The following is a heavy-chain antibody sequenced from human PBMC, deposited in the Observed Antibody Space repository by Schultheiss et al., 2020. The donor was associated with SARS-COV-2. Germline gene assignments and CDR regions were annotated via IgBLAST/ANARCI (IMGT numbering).Heavy chain of an antibody. D-gene: IGHD2-2*01. CDR2: IYTSGST. J-gene: IGHJ6*03. V-gene: IGHV4-61*02. CDR1: GGSISSGGYY. Sequence: SETLSLTCTVSGGSISSGGYYWSWIRQPAGKGLEWIGRIYTSGSTNYNPSLKSRVTMSVDTSKNQFSLKLSSVTAADTAVYYCARNIVVVSSGGDYYYYYYMDVWGKGTTVTVSS. CDR3: ARNIVVVSSGGDYYYYYYMDV.